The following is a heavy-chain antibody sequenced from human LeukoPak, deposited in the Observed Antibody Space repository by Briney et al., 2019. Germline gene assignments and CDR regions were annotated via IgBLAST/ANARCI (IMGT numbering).Heavy chain of an antibody. V-gene: IGHV3-33*01. CDR1: GFTFSSYG. CDR2: IWYDGSNK. D-gene: IGHD1-1*01. Sequence: GGSLRLSCAASGFTFSSYGMHWVRRAPGKGLEWVAVIWYDGSNKYYADSVKGRFTISRDNSKNTLYLQMNSLRAEDTAVYYCARDPHGTWLANDYWGQGTLVTVSS. CDR3: ARDPHGTWLANDY. J-gene: IGHJ4*02.